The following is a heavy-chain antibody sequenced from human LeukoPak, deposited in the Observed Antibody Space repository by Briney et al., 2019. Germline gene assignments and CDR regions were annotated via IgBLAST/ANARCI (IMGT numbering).Heavy chain of an antibody. CDR3: AIGEWCGELLFDY. J-gene: IGHJ4*02. D-gene: IGHD3-10*01. CDR1: GFTFDDYG. Sequence: AVSLRLYCAASGFTFDDYGMSRVPQAPGKGLVGGTDINWNGGSTGYTDSVRGRFTIYRDNAKNSLELRMKTMSAKDSSLYYCAIGEWCGELLFDYCGQGDLVTVSS. V-gene: IGHV3-20*04. CDR2: INWNGGST.